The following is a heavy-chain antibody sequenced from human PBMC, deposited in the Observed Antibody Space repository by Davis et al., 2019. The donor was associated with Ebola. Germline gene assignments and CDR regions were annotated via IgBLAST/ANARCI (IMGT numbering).Heavy chain of an antibody. D-gene: IGHD1-26*01. CDR3: ARDLGEWEQLGAFDI. V-gene: IGHV3-30-3*01. CDR2: ISYDGSNK. Sequence: GGSLRLSCAASGFTFSNYAMTWVRQAPGKGLEWVAVISYDGSNKYYADSVKGRFTISRDNPKNTLYLQMNSLRAEDTAVYYCARDLGEWEQLGAFDIWGQGTMVTVSS. CDR1: GFTFSNYA. J-gene: IGHJ3*02.